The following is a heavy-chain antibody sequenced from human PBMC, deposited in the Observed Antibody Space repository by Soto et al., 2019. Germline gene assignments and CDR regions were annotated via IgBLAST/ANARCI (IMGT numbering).Heavy chain of an antibody. CDR1: GYSFTSYW. J-gene: IGHJ6*02. CDR3: ARHMTVMYYGMDV. CDR2: IDPSDSYT. Sequence: GESLKISCKGSGYSFTSYWISWVRQMPGKGLEWMGRIDPSDSYTNYSPSFQGHGTISADKSISTAYLQWSSLKASDTAMYYGARHMTVMYYGMDVWGQGTTVTVSS. V-gene: IGHV5-10-1*01. D-gene: IGHD3-16*01.